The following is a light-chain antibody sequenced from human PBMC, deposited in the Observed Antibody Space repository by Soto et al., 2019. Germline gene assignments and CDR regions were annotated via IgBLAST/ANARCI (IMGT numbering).Light chain of an antibody. Sequence: EIVLTQSPGTLSLFPGERATLSCRASQSVNSNYLAWYQQKPGQAPRLLIYGASRRAPGNAASFSGSGSGTDFVLTISRLEPEDFAVYYCQQYGMSPLTFGQGTKVEIK. CDR3: QQYGMSPLT. CDR2: GAS. J-gene: IGKJ2*01. CDR1: QSVNSNY. V-gene: IGKV3-20*01.